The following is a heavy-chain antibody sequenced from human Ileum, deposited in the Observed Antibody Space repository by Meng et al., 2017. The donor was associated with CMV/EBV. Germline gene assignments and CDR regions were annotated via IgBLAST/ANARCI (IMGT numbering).Heavy chain of an antibody. CDR3: ARDPGLDNSGNSWATFDY. Sequence: GESLKISCEASGFNFSNHWMSWVRQAPEKGLEWVANIREDGGEQYYADSVQGRFTISRDNSKNSLSLQMNSLRAEDTAVYYCARDPGLDNSGNSWATFDYWGQGAPVTVSS. D-gene: IGHD1-26*01. J-gene: IGHJ4*02. CDR2: IREDGGEQ. CDR1: GFNFSNHW. V-gene: IGHV3-7*01.